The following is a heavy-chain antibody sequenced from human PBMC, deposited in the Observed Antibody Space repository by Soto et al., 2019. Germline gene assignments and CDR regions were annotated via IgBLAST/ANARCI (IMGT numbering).Heavy chain of an antibody. CDR2: VCHIGNT. V-gene: IGHV4-59*02. J-gene: IGHJ4*02. D-gene: IGHD6-25*01. CDR1: GAPVNNYC. Sequence: SETLSLTCTVSGAPVNNYCWTWIRQPPGKGLEWIGYVCHIGNTNYNPSLKSRVTISTDTSKNQFSLELRSVNAADTAVYSCAGGPWRRYFDYRGQGTLVTVSS. CDR3: AGGPWRRYFDY.